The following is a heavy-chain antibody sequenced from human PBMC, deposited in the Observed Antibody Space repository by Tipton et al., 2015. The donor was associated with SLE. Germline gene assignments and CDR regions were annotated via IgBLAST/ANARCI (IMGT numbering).Heavy chain of an antibody. D-gene: IGHD6-13*01. CDR3: ARSSWGPDY. J-gene: IGHJ4*02. CDR1: GFTFSRYW. CDR2: IKEDGSEK. Sequence: LPLTCAASGFTFSRYWMNWVRQAPGKGLEWVAIIKEDGSEKHYVDSVRGRFTISRDNAKNSLYLQMNSLRAEDTAVYYCARSSWGPDYWGQGTLVPVSS. V-gene: IGHV3-7*01.